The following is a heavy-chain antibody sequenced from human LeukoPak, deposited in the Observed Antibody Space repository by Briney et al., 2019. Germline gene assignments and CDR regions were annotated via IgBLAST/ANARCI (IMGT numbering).Heavy chain of an antibody. CDR2: IYHSGST. V-gene: IGHV4-30-2*02. J-gene: IGHJ4*02. CDR3: ARTPYYDILTGYSYYFDY. CDR1: GGSISSGGYY. D-gene: IGHD3-9*01. Sequence: PSQTLSLTCTVSGGSISSGGYYWSWIRQPPGKGLEWIGYIYHSGSTYYNPSLESRVTISLDRSKSQFSLKLSSVTAADTAVYYCARTPYYDILTGYSYYFDYWGQGTLVTVSS.